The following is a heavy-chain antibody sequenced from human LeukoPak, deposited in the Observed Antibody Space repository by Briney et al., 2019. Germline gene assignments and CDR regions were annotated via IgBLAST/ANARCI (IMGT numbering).Heavy chain of an antibody. D-gene: IGHD2-8*02. V-gene: IGHV1-2*02. Sequence: ASVKVSCKASGHTFTGYYMQWVRQAPGHGLEWMGWINPNSDGSKLAQRFQGRVTLTWDTSLNTANMEMTSLRPDDTAVYYCASLIVGPGVLVDYWGQGTLVTVSS. J-gene: IGHJ4*02. CDR1: GHTFTGYY. CDR2: INPNSDGS. CDR3: ASLIVGPGVLVDY.